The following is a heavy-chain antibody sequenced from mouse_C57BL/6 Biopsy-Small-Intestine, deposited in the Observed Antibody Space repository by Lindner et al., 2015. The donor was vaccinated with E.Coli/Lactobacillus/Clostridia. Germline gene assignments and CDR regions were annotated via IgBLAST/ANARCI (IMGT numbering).Heavy chain of an antibody. V-gene: IGHV1-81*01. Sequence: VQLQESGAELARPGASVKLSCKASGYTFTSYGISWVKQRTGQGLEWIGEIYPRSGNTYYNEKFKGKATLTADKSSSTAYMELRSLTSEDSAVYFCAIYYGSSEEPAWFAYRGQGTLVTVSA. D-gene: IGHD1-1*01. J-gene: IGHJ3*01. CDR2: IYPRSGNT. CDR1: GYTFTSYG. CDR3: AIYYGSSEEPAWFAY.